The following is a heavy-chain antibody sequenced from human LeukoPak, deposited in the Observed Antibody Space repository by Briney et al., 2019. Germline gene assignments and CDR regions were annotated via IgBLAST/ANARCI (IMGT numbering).Heavy chain of an antibody. CDR2: ISWNSGSI. CDR1: GFNFDDYS. V-gene: IGHV3-9*01. Sequence: GGSLRLSCVASGFNFDDYSVHWVRQLPGKGLEWVSGISWNSGSIDYADSVKGRFTISRDNAKNSLYLQMNSLRVEDTAFYYCAKDNRRHYTSGPNPDSLHWGQGALVTVSS. D-gene: IGHD6-19*01. CDR3: AKDNRRHYTSGPNPDSLH. J-gene: IGHJ4*02.